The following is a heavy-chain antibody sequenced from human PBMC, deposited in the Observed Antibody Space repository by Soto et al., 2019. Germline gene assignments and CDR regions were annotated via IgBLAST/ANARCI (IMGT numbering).Heavy chain of an antibody. J-gene: IGHJ1*01. CDR2: IKQDGSEK. Sequence: GGSLRLSCAASGFTFSSYWMSWVRQAPGKGLEWVANIKQDGSEKYYVDSVKGRFTISRDNAKNSLYLQMNSLRAEDTAVYYCASTPAAIPGDFQHWGQGTLVTVSS. CDR1: GFTFSSYW. V-gene: IGHV3-7*01. D-gene: IGHD2-2*01. CDR3: ASTPAAIPGDFQH.